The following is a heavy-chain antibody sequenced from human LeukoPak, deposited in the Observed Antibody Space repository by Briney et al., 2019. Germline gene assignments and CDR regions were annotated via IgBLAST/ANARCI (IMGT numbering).Heavy chain of an antibody. V-gene: IGHV3-23*01. D-gene: IGHD3-10*01. CDR3: AKDRHTMVRW. Sequence: GGSLRLSCAVSGLTVSRTHMSWVRQAPGKGLEWVSAISGSGGSTYYADSVKGRFTISRDNSKNTLYLQMNSLRAEDTAVYYCAKDRHTMVRWWGQGTLVTVSS. J-gene: IGHJ4*02. CDR1: GLTVSRTH. CDR2: ISGSGGST.